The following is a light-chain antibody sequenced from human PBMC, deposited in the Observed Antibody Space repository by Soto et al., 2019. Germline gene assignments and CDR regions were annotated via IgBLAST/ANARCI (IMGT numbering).Light chain of an antibody. CDR3: QQYNSDPLT. V-gene: IGKV1-5*01. CDR1: QTISSW. CDR2: AAS. Sequence: DIQMTQSPSTLSGSVGDRVTITCRASQTISSWLAWYQQKPGKAPKLLIYAASSLGSGVPSRFSGSGSGTDFTLTISNLQPDDFATYYCQQYNSDPLTFGGGTKVDIK. J-gene: IGKJ4*01.